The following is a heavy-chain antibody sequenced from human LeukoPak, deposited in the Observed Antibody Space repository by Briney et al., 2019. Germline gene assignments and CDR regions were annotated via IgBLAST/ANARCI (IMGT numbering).Heavy chain of an antibody. Sequence: GGSLRLSCAASGFTFSSYGMHWVRQAPGKGLEWVAFIRYDGSNKYYADSVKGRFTISRDNSKNTLYLQMNSLRAEDTAVYYCAREIVVVPAAFDYWGQGTLVTVSS. CDR2: IRYDGSNK. V-gene: IGHV3-30*02. CDR3: AREIVVVPAAFDY. D-gene: IGHD2-2*01. J-gene: IGHJ4*02. CDR1: GFTFSSYG.